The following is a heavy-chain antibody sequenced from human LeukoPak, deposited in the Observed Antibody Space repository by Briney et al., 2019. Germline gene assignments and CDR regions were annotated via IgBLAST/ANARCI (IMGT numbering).Heavy chain of an antibody. J-gene: IGHJ4*02. D-gene: IGHD6-19*01. V-gene: IGHV3-20*04. Sequence: PGGSLRLSCAASGFRFDDLGMSWARQAPGKGLEWVSGINWNGGSTGYADSVKGRFTISRDNAKNSLYLQMNSLRAEDTALYYCAGGDRNGWYFDYWGQGILVTVSS. CDR3: AGGDRNGWYFDY. CDR2: INWNGGST. CDR1: GFRFDDLG.